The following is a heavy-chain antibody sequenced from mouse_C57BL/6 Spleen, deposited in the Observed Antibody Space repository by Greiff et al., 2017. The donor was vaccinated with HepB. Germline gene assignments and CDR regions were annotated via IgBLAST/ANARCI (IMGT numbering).Heavy chain of an antibody. CDR1: GYTFTSYW. V-gene: IGHV1-55*01. Sequence: QVQLQQPGAELVKPGASVKMSCKASGYTFTSYWITWVKQRPGQGLEWIGDIYPGSGSTNYNEKFKSKATLTVDTSSSTAYMQLSSLTSEDSAVYYCARERAYGSSYGWYFDVWGTGTTVTVSS. CDR2: IYPGSGST. J-gene: IGHJ1*03. D-gene: IGHD1-1*01. CDR3: ARERAYGSSYGWYFDV.